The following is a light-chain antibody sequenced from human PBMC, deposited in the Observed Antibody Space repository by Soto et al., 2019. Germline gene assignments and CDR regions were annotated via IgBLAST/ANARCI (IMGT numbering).Light chain of an antibody. CDR2: DAS. V-gene: IGKV3-20*01. J-gene: IGKJ5*01. CDR1: QSVSSY. Sequence: EIVLTRSPATLSLSPGERATLSCRASQSVSSYLAWYQQKPGQAPRLLIYDASSRATGIPDRFSGSGSGTDFTLTISRLEPEDFAVYFCQRYGSSPLITFGQGTRLEIK. CDR3: QRYGSSPLIT.